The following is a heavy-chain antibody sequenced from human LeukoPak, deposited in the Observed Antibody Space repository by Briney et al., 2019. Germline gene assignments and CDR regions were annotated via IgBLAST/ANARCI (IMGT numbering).Heavy chain of an antibody. Sequence: GGSLRLSCAATGFTFSSYAMSWVRQAPGKGLEWVSAISGSGGSTYYADCVKGRFTISRDNSKNTLYLQTNSLRAEDTAVYYCARARAHSSGYYYQKLGYYYYYMDVWGKGTTVTISS. CDR1: GFTFSSYA. V-gene: IGHV3-23*01. D-gene: IGHD3-22*01. J-gene: IGHJ6*03. CDR2: ISGSGGST. CDR3: ARARAHSSGYYYQKLGYYYYYMDV.